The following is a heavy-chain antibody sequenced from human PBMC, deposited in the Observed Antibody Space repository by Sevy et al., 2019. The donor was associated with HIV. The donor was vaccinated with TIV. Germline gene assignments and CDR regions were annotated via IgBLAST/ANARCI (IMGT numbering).Heavy chain of an antibody. Sequence: GGSLRLSCAASGFTFSNYAMSWVRQTPGKGLEWVSAISGSAHRTYYTDSVKGRFTISRDNSKNMLFLQMNSLRADDTAVDYCVKEFSEYNYSDHWGQGTLVTVSS. CDR2: ISGSAHRT. CDR1: GFTFSNYA. D-gene: IGHD5-18*01. V-gene: IGHV3-23*01. CDR3: VKEFSEYNYSDH. J-gene: IGHJ4*02.